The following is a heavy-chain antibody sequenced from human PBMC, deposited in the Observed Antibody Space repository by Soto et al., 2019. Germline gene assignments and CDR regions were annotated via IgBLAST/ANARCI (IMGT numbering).Heavy chain of an antibody. CDR2: VNNGGGGT. CDR3: AKDRVDYIWGSYRTTRVFDY. V-gene: IGHV3-23*01. J-gene: IGHJ4*02. Sequence: PGGSLRLSCAASGFTFSNYAMTWVRQAPGKGPEWISTVNNGGGGTYYADSVKGRFTISRDNSKNTLYLQVSSLRAEDTAVYYCAKDRVDYIWGSYRTTRVFDYWGQGTLVTVSS. D-gene: IGHD3-16*02. CDR1: GFTFSNYA.